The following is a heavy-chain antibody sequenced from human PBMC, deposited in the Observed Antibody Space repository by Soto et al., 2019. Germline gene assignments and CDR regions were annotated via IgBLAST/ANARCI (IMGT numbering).Heavy chain of an antibody. CDR2: IPSISDNT. CDR3: ARLPKGSLVTA. V-gene: IGHV3-48*02. Sequence: EVQLVESGGGLVFPGGSLRLSGVASGFSFSAYSINWFRQAPGKGLEGVPYIPSISDNTQNADSVKGRFTVSRDNAKNSLFLQMDSLRDEDTAIYYCARLPKGSLVTAWGQGTLVTVSS. CDR1: GFSFSAYS. J-gene: IGHJ4*02. D-gene: IGHD2-21*02.